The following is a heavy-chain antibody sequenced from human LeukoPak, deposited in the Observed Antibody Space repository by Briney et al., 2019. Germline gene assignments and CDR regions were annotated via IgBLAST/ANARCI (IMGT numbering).Heavy chain of an antibody. CDR1: VGSLSRYF. D-gene: IGHD2-15*01. CDR3: ARTSRGPPYCSGGSCYSPDYYYMDV. CDR2: IYYSGST. J-gene: IGHJ6*03. V-gene: IGHV4-59*01. Sequence: PGTLSLSSTLSVGSLSRYFRSWIRQPPGEGLEWIGYIYYSGSTNYNPSLKSRVTISVDTSKNQFSMKLSSVTAADTAVYYCARTSRGPPYCSGGSCYSPDYYYMDVWGKGTTVTVSS.